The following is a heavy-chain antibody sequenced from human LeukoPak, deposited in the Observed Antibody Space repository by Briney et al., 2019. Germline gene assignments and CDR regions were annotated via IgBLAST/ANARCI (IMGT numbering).Heavy chain of an antibody. V-gene: IGHV4-34*01. Sequence: SETLSLTCAVYGGSFSGYYWSWIRQPPGKGLEWIGEINHSGSTNYNPSLKSRVTISVDTSKNQFSLKLSSVTAADTAVYYCARSPSGWQSHFDYWGQRTLVTVSS. J-gene: IGHJ4*02. D-gene: IGHD6-19*01. CDR2: INHSGST. CDR1: GGSFSGYY. CDR3: ARSPSGWQSHFDY.